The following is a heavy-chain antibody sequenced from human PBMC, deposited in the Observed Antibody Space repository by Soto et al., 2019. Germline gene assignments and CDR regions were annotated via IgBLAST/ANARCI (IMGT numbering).Heavy chain of an antibody. CDR1: GGSFSGYY. D-gene: IGHD3-3*01. Sequence: SETLSLTCAVYGGSFSGYYWGWIRQPPGKGLEWIGSIYYSGSTYYNPSLKSRVTISVDTSKNQFSLKLSSVTAADTAVYYCESRGYYSPDAFDIWGRGTMVTVSS. CDR2: IYYSGST. V-gene: IGHV4-39*01. CDR3: ESRGYYSPDAFDI. J-gene: IGHJ3*02.